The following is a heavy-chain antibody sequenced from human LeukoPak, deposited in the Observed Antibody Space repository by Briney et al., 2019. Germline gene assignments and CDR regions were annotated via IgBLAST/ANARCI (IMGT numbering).Heavy chain of an antibody. CDR3: ASPKGGSSKMYFDY. J-gene: IGHJ4*02. D-gene: IGHD6-6*01. Sequence: ASVKVSCKASGYTFTSYGISWVRQAPGQGLEWMGWISAYNGNTNYAQKLQGRVTMTTDTSTSTAYMELRSLRSDDTAVYYCASPKGGSSKMYFDYWGQGTLVTVSS. V-gene: IGHV1-18*01. CDR1: GYTFTSYG. CDR2: ISAYNGNT.